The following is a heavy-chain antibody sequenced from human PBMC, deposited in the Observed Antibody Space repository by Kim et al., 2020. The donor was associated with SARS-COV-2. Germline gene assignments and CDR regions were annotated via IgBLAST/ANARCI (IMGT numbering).Heavy chain of an antibody. Sequence: SGSTYYNPSLKSRVTISVDTSKNQFSLKLSSVTAADTAVYYCARDLSVGDWGQGTLVTVSS. CDR2: SGST. V-gene: IGHV4-39*07. CDR3: ARDLSVGD. D-gene: IGHD3-10*01. J-gene: IGHJ4*02.